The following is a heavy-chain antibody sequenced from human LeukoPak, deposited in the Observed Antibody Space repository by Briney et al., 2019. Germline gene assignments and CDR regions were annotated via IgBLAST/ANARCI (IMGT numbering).Heavy chain of an antibody. CDR2: IYYSGGT. CDR1: GDSISSGGYL. Sequence: SETLSLICTASGDSISSGGYLWGWIPQPPGKGLEWIGIIYYSGGTYYNPSLKSRVTISLDTSKNQFSLELTSVTAADTAVYYCARHWCTSTSCYSLFDYWGQGTLVTVSS. CDR3: ARHWCTSTSCYSLFDY. D-gene: IGHD2-2*01. J-gene: IGHJ4*02. V-gene: IGHV4-39*01.